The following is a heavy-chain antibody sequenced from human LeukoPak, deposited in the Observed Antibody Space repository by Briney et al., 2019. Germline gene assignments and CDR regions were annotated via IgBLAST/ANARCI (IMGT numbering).Heavy chain of an antibody. D-gene: IGHD2-2*01. Sequence: GGSLRFSCAASGFTFSSYAMSWVRQAPGKGLEWVSAISGSGGSTYYADSVKGRFTISRDNSKNTLYLQMNSLRAEDTAVYYCAKLSQLLRVFDYWGQGTLVTVSS. J-gene: IGHJ4*02. CDR1: GFTFSSYA. V-gene: IGHV3-23*01. CDR2: ISGSGGST. CDR3: AKLSQLLRVFDY.